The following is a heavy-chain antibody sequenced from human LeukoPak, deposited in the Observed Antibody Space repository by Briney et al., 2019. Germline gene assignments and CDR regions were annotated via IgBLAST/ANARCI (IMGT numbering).Heavy chain of an antibody. CDR3: AIKNGYSSGWYPPYYYYYYMDV. CDR2: MNPNSGNT. CDR1: GYTFTSYD. J-gene: IGHJ6*03. D-gene: IGHD6-19*01. V-gene: IGHV1-8*01. Sequence: ASVKVSCKASGYTFTSYDISWVRQATGQGLEWMGWMNPNSGNTGYAQKFQGRVTMTRNTSISTAYMELSSLRSEDTAVYYCAIKNGYSSGWYPPYYYYYYMDVWGKGTTVTVSS.